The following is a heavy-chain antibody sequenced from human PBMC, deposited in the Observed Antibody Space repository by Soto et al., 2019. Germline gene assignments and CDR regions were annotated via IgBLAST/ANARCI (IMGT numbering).Heavy chain of an antibody. Sequence: GGSLRLSCAASKFTFSNYAMSWVRQAPGKGLEWVSSISGNGGVTYYADSLKGRFPISRDNSKNTLHLQMSSLRAEDTAVYYCAKGYGFYARGAFDIWGQGTMVTVSS. CDR3: AKGYGFYARGAFDI. D-gene: IGHD4-17*01. J-gene: IGHJ3*02. CDR2: ISGNGGVT. CDR1: KFTFSNYA. V-gene: IGHV3-23*01.